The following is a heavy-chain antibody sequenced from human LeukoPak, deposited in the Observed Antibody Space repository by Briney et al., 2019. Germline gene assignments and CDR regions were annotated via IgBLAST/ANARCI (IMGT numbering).Heavy chain of an antibody. D-gene: IGHD2-21*01. CDR3: ARSDWFDP. Sequence: GGSLRLSCAASGFTFSGYWMHWVRQAPGKGLVWVSRIKSDGSITSYADSVKGRVTISRDKAKNTLYLQMNSLRAEDTAVYYCARSDWFDPWGQGTLVIVSS. CDR2: IKSDGSIT. CDR1: GFTFSGYW. J-gene: IGHJ5*02. V-gene: IGHV3-74*01.